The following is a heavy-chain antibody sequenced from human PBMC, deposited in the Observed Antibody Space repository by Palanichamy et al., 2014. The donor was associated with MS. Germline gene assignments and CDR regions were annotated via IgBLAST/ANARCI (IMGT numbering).Heavy chain of an antibody. D-gene: IGHD2-15*01. CDR1: GYSFTSSW. CDR2: IFPDDSDI. J-gene: IGHJ4*02. CDR3: ARHSGAVVAATPSGRGFDY. Sequence: EVQLVQSGAEAKKPGESLKISCYISGYSFTSSWIGWVRQTPEKGLEWMGIIFPDDSDIKYSPSFQGQVTISVDKSISTAYLQWSSLKASDTAMYYCARHSGAVVAATPSGRGFDYWGQGTLVTVSS. V-gene: IGHV5-51*01.